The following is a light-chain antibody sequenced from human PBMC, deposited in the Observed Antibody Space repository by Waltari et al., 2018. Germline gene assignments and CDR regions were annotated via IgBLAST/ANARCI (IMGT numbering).Light chain of an antibody. V-gene: IGKV3-15*01. CDR1: QSIGDS. CDR3: QQYNNWPPLT. Sequence: EIVMTQSPATLSVSPGDRATLSCRASQSIGDSLAWYQQRPGQAPRLPIYAASTRTTGLPARFSGSGSGTEFTLTISSLQSEDFAIYYCQQYNNWPPLTFGGGTKVEIK. J-gene: IGKJ4*01. CDR2: AAS.